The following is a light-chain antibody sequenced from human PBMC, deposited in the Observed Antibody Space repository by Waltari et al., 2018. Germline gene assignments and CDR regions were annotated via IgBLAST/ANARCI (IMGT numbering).Light chain of an antibody. CDR2: GAS. Sequence: EVVMTPSPATLSLSPGETATLSCRARRSVNDNQAWYQQKRGQDPRLLIDGASTRASGIPVRFSGLGSGTEFTLTISSLLPEDFAVYYCQQYNNWPPLTFGEGTIVEMK. CDR3: QQYNNWPPLT. V-gene: IGKV3-15*01. CDR1: RSVNDN. J-gene: IGKJ4*02.